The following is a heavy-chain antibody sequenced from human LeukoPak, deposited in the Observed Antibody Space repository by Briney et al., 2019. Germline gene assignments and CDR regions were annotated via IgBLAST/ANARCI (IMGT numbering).Heavy chain of an antibody. V-gene: IGHV3-23*01. Sequence: QPGGSLRLSCAASGFTFSSYAMSWVRQAPGKGLEWVSAISGSGGSTYYADSVKGWFTISRDNSKSTLYLQMNSLRAEDTAVYYCAKALPLGDYVDYFDYWGQGTLVTVSS. J-gene: IGHJ4*02. CDR3: AKALPLGDYVDYFDY. CDR2: ISGSGGST. CDR1: GFTFSSYA. D-gene: IGHD4-17*01.